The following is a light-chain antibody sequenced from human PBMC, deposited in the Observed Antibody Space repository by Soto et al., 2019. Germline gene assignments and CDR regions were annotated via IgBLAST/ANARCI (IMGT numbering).Light chain of an antibody. CDR1: NSNIGTGYG. Sequence: QSVLTQPPSVTGAPGQRVTISCTWNNSNIGTGYGVHWYQQFPGTAPRLLTYSDNNRPSGVPDRFSGSKSDNTASLTVSGLRADDEGLYFCSSYGGSNTFVFGSGTKLTVL. J-gene: IGLJ1*01. V-gene: IGLV1-40*01. CDR3: SSYGGSNTFV. CDR2: SDN.